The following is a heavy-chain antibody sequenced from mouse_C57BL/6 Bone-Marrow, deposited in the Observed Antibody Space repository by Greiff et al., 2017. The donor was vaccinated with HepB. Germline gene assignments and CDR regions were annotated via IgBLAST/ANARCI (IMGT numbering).Heavy chain of an antibody. CDR1: GYTFTDYE. Sequence: QVQLQQSGAELVRPGASVTLSCKASGYTFTDYEMHWVKQTPVHGLEWIGAIDPETGGTAYNQKFKGKAILTADKSSSTAYMELRSLTSEDSAVYYCTRSDFYGSVFAYWGQGTLVTVSA. D-gene: IGHD2-2*01. V-gene: IGHV1-15*01. CDR2: IDPETGGT. CDR3: TRSDFYGSVFAY. J-gene: IGHJ3*01.